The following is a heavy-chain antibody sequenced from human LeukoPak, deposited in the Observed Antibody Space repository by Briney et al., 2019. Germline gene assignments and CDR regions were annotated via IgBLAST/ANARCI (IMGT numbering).Heavy chain of an antibody. J-gene: IGHJ4*02. CDR3: ARAPMITFGGVIFNFDY. Sequence: SETLSLTCTVSGYSISSGYYWGWIRQPPGKGLEWIGSIYHSGSTYYNPSLKSRVTISVDTSKNQFSLKLSSVTAADTAVYYCARAPMITFGGVIFNFDYWGQGTLVTVSS. V-gene: IGHV4-38-2*02. CDR1: GYSISSGYY. CDR2: IYHSGST. D-gene: IGHD3-16*02.